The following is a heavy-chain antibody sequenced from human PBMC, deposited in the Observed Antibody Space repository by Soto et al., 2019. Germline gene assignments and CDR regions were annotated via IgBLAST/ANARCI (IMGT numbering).Heavy chain of an antibody. CDR1: GGTFSSYA. V-gene: IGHV1-69*13. CDR2: IIPIFGTA. J-gene: IGHJ4*02. CDR3: ARRGYSYGLDFDY. D-gene: IGHD5-18*01. Sequence: ASVKVSCKASGGTFSSYAISWVRQAPGQGLEWMGGIIPIFGTANYAQKFQGRVTITADESTSTAYMELSSLRSEDTAVYYCARRGYSYGLDFDYWGQGTLVTVSS.